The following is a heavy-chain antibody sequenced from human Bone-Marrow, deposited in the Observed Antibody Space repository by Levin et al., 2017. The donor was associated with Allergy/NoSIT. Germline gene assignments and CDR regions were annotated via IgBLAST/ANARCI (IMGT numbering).Heavy chain of an antibody. Sequence: ASVKVSCAASGFTFSSYAMSWVRQAPGKGLEWVSAISGSGGSTYYADSVKGRFTISRDNSKNTLYLQMNSLRAEDTAVYYCAKDLMVRITGTTVDYWGQGTLVTVSS. D-gene: IGHD1-7*01. CDR3: AKDLMVRITGTTVDY. V-gene: IGHV3-23*01. J-gene: IGHJ4*02. CDR2: ISGSGGST. CDR1: GFTFSSYA.